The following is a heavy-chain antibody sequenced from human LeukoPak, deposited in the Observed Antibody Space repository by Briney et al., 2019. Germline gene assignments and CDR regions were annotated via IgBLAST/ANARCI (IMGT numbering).Heavy chain of an antibody. J-gene: IGHJ5*02. D-gene: IGHD7-27*01. CDR2: IYYSGGT. V-gene: IGHV4-31*03. Sequence: TLSLTCNVSGGSISNDGYYWSWIRQHPGEGLEWLGYIYYSGGTYYNPSLKSRVTLSVDTSKSQFSLRLSSVTAADTAVYYCARDLTGDQFFDPWGQGTLVTVSS. CDR1: GGSISNDGYY. CDR3: ARDLTGDQFFDP.